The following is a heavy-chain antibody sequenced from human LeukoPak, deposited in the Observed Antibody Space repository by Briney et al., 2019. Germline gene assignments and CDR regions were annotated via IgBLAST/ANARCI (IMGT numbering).Heavy chain of an antibody. Sequence: SETLSLTCTVSGDSISSYYWSWIRQPPGKGQELIGYIYHSGSTNYNPSLKSRVTISLDTSKKHFSLKLSSVTAADTAVYYCVRGHLVGGWFKYDAFDIWGQGTMVSVSS. D-gene: IGHD6-19*01. CDR2: IYHSGST. CDR3: VRGHLVGGWFKYDAFDI. V-gene: IGHV4-59*01. J-gene: IGHJ3*02. CDR1: GDSISSYY.